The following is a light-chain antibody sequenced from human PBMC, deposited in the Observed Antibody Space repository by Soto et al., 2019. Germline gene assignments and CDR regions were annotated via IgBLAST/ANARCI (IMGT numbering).Light chain of an antibody. CDR2: AAS. J-gene: IGKJ5*01. Sequence: DIQLTQHPSSLSAAVGDRVALTSRASQDIGSWFAWYQQKPGKVPKLLIYAASILQSGVPSRFSGSGSGTDFTLTINNLQPEDFATYYCQQAKSFPVSFGQGTRLEIK. CDR3: QQAKSFPVS. V-gene: IGKV1-12*01. CDR1: QDIGSW.